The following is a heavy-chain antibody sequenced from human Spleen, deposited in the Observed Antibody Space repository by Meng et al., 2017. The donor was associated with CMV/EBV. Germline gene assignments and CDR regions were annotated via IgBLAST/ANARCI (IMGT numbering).Heavy chain of an antibody. J-gene: IGHJ4*02. CDR1: GFTFRSYA. Sequence: SGFTFRSYAMSWVRQAPGTGLEWVSAISGSGDSTYYVDSVKGRFTISRDNSKNTLYLQMYSLRPEDTAVYYCAKGSDYCSSGACYSDYWGQGTLVTVSS. D-gene: IGHD2-15*01. CDR2: ISGSGDST. V-gene: IGHV3-23*01. CDR3: AKGSDYCSSGACYSDY.